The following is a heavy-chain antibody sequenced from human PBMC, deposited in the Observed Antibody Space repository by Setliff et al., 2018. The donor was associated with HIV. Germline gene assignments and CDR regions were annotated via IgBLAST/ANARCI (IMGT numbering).Heavy chain of an antibody. CDR1: DSGTYY. CDR2: VSSRGDT. J-gene: IGHJ4*02. D-gene: IGHD4-17*01. V-gene: IGHV4-4*07. Sequence: SETLSLTCTVSDSGTYYWGWIRQPAGKGLEWIGRVSSRGDTNYNPSLKSRVTMSVDTSKNQFSLKLTSVTASDTAVYYCARAAAGNTGPFDLWGQGSPVTV. CDR3: ARAAAGNTGPFDL.